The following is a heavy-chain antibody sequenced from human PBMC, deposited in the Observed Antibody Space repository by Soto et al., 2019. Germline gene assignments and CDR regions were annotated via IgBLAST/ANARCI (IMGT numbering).Heavy chain of an antibody. J-gene: IGHJ4*02. CDR1: GFTFKNYW. Sequence: PGGSLRLSCAASGFTFKNYWMSWVRQAPGKGLEWVANIKQDGSEKYYVDSVKGRFTISRDSAKNSLSLQMNSLRAEDTAIYYCARDSAIAATGTFDYWGQGTLVTVSS. D-gene: IGHD6-13*01. CDR3: ARDSAIAATGTFDY. V-gene: IGHV3-7*03. CDR2: IKQDGSEK.